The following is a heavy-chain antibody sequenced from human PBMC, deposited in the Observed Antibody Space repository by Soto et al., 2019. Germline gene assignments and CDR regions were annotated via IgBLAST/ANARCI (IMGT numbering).Heavy chain of an antibody. J-gene: IGHJ5*01. D-gene: IGHD2-15*01. CDR1: GVSIHNSHSF. CDR3: GRVVEGATRHTDFDS. Sequence: SETLSLTCAVSGVSIHNSHSFWGWVRQPPGKGLEFIGSVYYSGGANYNPSLKSRVTISIDTSKNQFSLRVNSVTAADTAVYYCGRVVEGATRHTDFDSWGQGILVTVSS. V-gene: IGHV4-39*01. CDR2: VYYSGGA.